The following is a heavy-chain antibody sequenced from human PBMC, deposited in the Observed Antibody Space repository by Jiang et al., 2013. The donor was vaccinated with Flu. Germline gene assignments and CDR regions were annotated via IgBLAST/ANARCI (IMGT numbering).Heavy chain of an antibody. Sequence: SGAEVKKPGASVKVSCKASGYTFTNYAIHWVRQAPGQRLEWMGWINTGNGNTKYSQKLQGRVTITRDTSASTAYVELSSLRSEDTAVYYCARRVVRQFDYWGQGTLVTVSS. V-gene: IGHV1-3*04. J-gene: IGHJ4*02. CDR2: INTGNGNT. CDR1: GYTFTNYA. CDR3: ARRVVRQFDY. D-gene: IGHD2-15*01.